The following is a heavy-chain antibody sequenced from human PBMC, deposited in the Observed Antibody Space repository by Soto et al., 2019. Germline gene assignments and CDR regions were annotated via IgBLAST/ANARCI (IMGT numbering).Heavy chain of an antibody. D-gene: IGHD3-3*01. V-gene: IGHV6-1*01. CDR2: TYYRSKWYN. J-gene: IGHJ4*02. CDR1: GDSVSSNSAA. Sequence: QVQLQQSGPGLVKPSQTLSLTCAISGDSVSSNSAAWNWIRQSPSRGLEWLGRTYYRSKWYNDYAVSVKSRITINPDTSKNQFALQRNSVTPGDAAVYYCARAPYTVTIFGVVIHDFDYWGQGTLVTVSS. CDR3: ARAPYTVTIFGVVIHDFDY.